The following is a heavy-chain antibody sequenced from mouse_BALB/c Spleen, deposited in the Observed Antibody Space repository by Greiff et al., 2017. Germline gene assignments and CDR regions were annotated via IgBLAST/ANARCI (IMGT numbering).Heavy chain of an antibody. CDR1: GFNIKDTY. V-gene: IGHV14-3*02. D-gene: IGHD1-1*01. Sequence: VQLQQSGAELVKPGASVKLSCTASGFNIKDTYMHWVKQRPEQGLEWIGRIDPANGNTKYDPKFQGKATITADKSSNTAYLQLSSLTSEDTAVYYCARGWATVEYYFDYWGQGTTLTVSS. CDR2: IDPANGNT. CDR3: ARGWATVEYYFDY. J-gene: IGHJ2*01.